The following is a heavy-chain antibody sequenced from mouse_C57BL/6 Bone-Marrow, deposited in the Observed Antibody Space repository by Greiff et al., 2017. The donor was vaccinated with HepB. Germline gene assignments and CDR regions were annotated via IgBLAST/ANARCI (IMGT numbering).Heavy chain of an antibody. CDR2: IYPRDGSN. J-gene: IGHJ4*01. CDR1: GYTFTDHT. V-gene: IGHV1-78*01. Sequence: QVQLKQSDAELVKPGASVKISCKVSGYTFTDHTIHWMKQRPEQGLEWIGYIYPRDGSNKYNEKFKGKAALTADKSSSTAYMQLNSLTSEDSAVYFSARGLYAVYYAMDYWGQGTSVTVSS. D-gene: IGHD3-1*01. CDR3: ARGLYAVYYAMDY.